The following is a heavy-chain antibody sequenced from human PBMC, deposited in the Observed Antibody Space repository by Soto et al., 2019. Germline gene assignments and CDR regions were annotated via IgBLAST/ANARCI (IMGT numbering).Heavy chain of an antibody. CDR1: GGSVSSYY. Sequence: PSETLSLTCTVSGGSVSSYYWSWIRQPAGKGLEWIGRIYTSGSTNYNPSLKSRVTMSVDTSKNQFSLKLSSVTAADTAVYYCARDSPRNIAAAGTRFDPWGQGTLVTVSS. D-gene: IGHD6-13*01. CDR2: IYTSGST. V-gene: IGHV4-4*07. CDR3: ARDSPRNIAAAGTRFDP. J-gene: IGHJ5*02.